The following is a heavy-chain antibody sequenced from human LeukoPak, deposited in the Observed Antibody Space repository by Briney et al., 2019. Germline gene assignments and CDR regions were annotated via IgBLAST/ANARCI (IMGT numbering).Heavy chain of an antibody. V-gene: IGHV3-23*01. D-gene: IGHD3-10*01. CDR3: AKRHGSYYYGSGSYIDY. CDR2: ISDSGGST. J-gene: IGHJ4*02. Sequence: GGSLRLSCAASVFTFSISAMSGVRQAPGKGLEWGSGISDSGGSTYYADSVKGRFTISRDNSNNTLYLQMNRLRAEDTAVYYCAKRHGSYYYGSGSYIDYWGQGTLVTVSS. CDR1: VFTFSISA.